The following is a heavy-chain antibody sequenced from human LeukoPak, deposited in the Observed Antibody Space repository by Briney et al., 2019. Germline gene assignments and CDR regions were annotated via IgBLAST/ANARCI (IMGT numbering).Heavy chain of an antibody. CDR1: GGSISSHY. V-gene: IGHV4-59*11. Sequence: SETLSLTCTVSGGSISSHYWSWIRQPPGKGLEWIGYIYYSGSTNYNPSLKSRVTISVDTSKNQFSLKLSSVTAADTAVYYCARVPRGSSGYYWFDPWDQGTLVTVSS. J-gene: IGHJ5*02. D-gene: IGHD3-22*01. CDR2: IYYSGST. CDR3: ARVPRGSSGYYWFDP.